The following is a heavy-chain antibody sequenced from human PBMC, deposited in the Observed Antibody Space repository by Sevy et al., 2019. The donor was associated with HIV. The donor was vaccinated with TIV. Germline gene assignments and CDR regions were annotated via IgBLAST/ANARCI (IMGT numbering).Heavy chain of an antibody. CDR1: GLTLSYAW. CDR2: IKTERDGGTT. V-gene: IGHV3-15*07. CDR3: TARNFDF. J-gene: IGHJ4*02. Sequence: GGSLRLSCAASGLTLSYAWMNWVRQAPGKGLEWVGHIKTERDGGTTDFATPVKGRFIISKDDSKNTLDLQMNSLKTGDTALYYCTARNFDFWGRGTLVTVSS.